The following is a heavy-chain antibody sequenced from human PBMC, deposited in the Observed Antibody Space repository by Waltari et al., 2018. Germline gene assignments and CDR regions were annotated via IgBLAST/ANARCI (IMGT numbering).Heavy chain of an antibody. J-gene: IGHJ4*02. V-gene: IGHV1-69-2*01. CDR1: GYTFTDYY. Sequence: EVQLVQSGAEVKKPGATVKISCKASGYTFTDYYLHLVQQAPGKGLEWMGRVDPEDGEKIYAEKFQGRVTITADTSTDTAYMELSSLRSEDTAVYYCASSVNRNYFDYWGQGTLVTVSS. CDR2: VDPEDGEK. D-gene: IGHD6-19*01. CDR3: ASSVNRNYFDY.